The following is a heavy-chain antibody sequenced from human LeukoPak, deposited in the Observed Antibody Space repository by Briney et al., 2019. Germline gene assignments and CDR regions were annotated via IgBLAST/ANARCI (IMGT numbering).Heavy chain of an antibody. J-gene: IGHJ6*03. CDR2: IYTSGST. Sequence: PSETLSLTCTVSGGSISSYYWSWIRQPAGKGLEWIGRIYTSGSTNYNPSLKSRVTMSVDASKNQFSLKLSSVTAADTAVYYCARLGTSHYYYYYMDVWGKGTTVTVSS. CDR3: ARLGTSHYYYYYMDV. V-gene: IGHV4-4*07. D-gene: IGHD7-27*01. CDR1: GGSISSYY.